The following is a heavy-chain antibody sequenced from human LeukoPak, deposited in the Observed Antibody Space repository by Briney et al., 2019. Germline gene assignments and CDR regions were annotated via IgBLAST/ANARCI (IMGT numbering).Heavy chain of an antibody. D-gene: IGHD2-15*01. V-gene: IGHV1-18*01. CDR2: IIPYNSHR. CDR1: GHSSNTFG. Sequence: ASVKVSCKASGHSSNTFGITWVRQAPGQGLEWIGWIIPYNSHRNYADKFQSRVTMTTDTSTTTSYMELRSLRSDDTAVYFCANVAKGRYFFYYMDVWGKGTTVTVS. J-gene: IGHJ6*03. CDR3: ANVAKGRYFFYYMDV.